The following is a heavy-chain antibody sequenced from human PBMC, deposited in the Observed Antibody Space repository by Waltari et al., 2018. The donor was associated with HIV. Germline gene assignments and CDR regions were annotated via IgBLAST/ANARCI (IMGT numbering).Heavy chain of an antibody. CDR2: IKQDGSEK. D-gene: IGHD3-10*01. CDR1: GFTFSSYW. J-gene: IGHJ4*02. CDR3: ARGGFYGSGSKVN. Sequence: EVQLVESGGGLVQPGGSLRLSCAASGFTFSSYWMSWVRQAPGKGLGWGANIKQDGSEKYYGDSVNGRFTISRDNAENSLYLQMNSLRAEDTAVYYCARGGFYGSGSKVNWGQGTLVTVSS. V-gene: IGHV3-7*04.